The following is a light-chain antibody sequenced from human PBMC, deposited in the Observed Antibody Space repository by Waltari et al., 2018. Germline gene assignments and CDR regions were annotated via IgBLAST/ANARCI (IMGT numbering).Light chain of an antibody. CDR1: QSVSSN. J-gene: IGKJ1*01. CDR2: AAS. Sequence: EIVMTQSPATLSVSPGERTTRSCRSSQSVSSNLAWYQQKPGQAPSLLIYAASTRATGIPARVSGSGSGTEFTLTISSLQSEDFAVYYCQQYNKWPLTIGQGTKVEIK. CDR3: QQYNKWPLT. V-gene: IGKV3-15*01.